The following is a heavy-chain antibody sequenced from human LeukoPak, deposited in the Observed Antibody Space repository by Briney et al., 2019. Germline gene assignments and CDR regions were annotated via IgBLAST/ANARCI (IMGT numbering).Heavy chain of an antibody. V-gene: IGHV1-46*01. Sequence: ASVKVSCKASGYTFTSYYMHWVRQAPGQGLEWMGIINPSGGSTSYAQKFQGRVTMTRDMSTSTVYMELSSLRSEDTAAYYCARDLRDGDYRFRAVMIESFDYWGQGTLVTVSS. CDR2: INPSGGST. J-gene: IGHJ4*02. CDR3: ARDLRDGDYRFRAVMIESFDY. D-gene: IGHD4-17*01. CDR1: GYTFTSYY.